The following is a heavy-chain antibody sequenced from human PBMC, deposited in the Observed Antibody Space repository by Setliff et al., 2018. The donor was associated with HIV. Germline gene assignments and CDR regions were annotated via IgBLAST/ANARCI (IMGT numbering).Heavy chain of an antibody. CDR2: INTTSSPM. V-gene: IGHV3-11*04. J-gene: IGHJ4*02. CDR3: AGSRGYFVQAD. CDR1: GFTFSDYY. Sequence: PGGSLRLSCTASGFTFSDYYMSWVRRAPGKGLEWVSYINTTSSPMYYADSVKGRFTISRDNAENSLYLRMNGLRAEDTAVYYCAGSRGYFVQADWGQGTLVTVSS. D-gene: IGHD5-18*01.